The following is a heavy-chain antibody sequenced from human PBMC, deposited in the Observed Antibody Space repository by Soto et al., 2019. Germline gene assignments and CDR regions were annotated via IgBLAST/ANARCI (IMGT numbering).Heavy chain of an antibody. CDR3: ARDTLGGAYDFLH. D-gene: IGHD3-3*01. CDR1: GYKFTSHW. J-gene: IGHJ4*02. V-gene: IGHV5-51*01. Sequence: GDSLKLFCKSCGYKFTSHWIGLVRQMPGKGPEWMGIIYPDDSDTRYSPSFQGQVTFSADKSISTAYLLWSSLKVLDIAVYSCARDTLGGAYDFLHGGQGTLVTVSS. CDR2: IYPDDSDT.